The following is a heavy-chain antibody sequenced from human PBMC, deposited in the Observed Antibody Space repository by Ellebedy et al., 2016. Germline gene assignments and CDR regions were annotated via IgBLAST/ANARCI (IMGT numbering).Heavy chain of an antibody. CDR3: ARGKGLQLWFIYYFDY. Sequence: ASVKVSXXASGYTFTGYPIHWVRQVPGQRFEWMEWIDGGSGKTKYSEKFQGRVTITRDTSASRVYLDLSSLRPEDTAVYYCARGKGLQLWFIYYFDYWGQGTQVTVSS. V-gene: IGHV1-3*01. CDR1: GYTFTGYP. D-gene: IGHD3-10*01. CDR2: IDGGSGKT. J-gene: IGHJ4*02.